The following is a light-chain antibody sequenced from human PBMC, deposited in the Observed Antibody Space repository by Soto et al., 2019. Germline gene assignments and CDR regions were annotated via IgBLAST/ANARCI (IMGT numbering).Light chain of an antibody. CDR2: AAS. Sequence: EIVLTQSPGTLSLSPGERATLSCRASQSVSSNYLAWYQQKPGQAPRLLIYAASTRATGIPDRFSSSGSGTDFTLTISRLEPEDFAVYYCQQYGRSPPLIFGGGTKVEIK. CDR3: QQYGRSPPLI. CDR1: QSVSSNY. V-gene: IGKV3-20*01. J-gene: IGKJ4*01.